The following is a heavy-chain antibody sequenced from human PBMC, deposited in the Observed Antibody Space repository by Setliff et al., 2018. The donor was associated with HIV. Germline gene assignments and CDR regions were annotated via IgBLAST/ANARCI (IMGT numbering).Heavy chain of an antibody. V-gene: IGHV1-2*02. CDR3: ARAREMATINYFYYYMDV. CDR1: GYTFTGYY. Sequence: GASVKVSCKASGYTFTGYYMHWVRQAPGQGLEWLGWINPNNGVTNYAQNFQGRVTMTRDTSISKAYMELSRLRSDDTAVYYCARAREMATINYFYYYMDVWGKGTTVTVSS. J-gene: IGHJ6*03. D-gene: IGHD5-12*01. CDR2: INPNNGVT.